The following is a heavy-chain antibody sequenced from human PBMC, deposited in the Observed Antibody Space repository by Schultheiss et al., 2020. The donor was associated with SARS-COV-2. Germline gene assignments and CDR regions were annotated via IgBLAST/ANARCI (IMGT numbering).Heavy chain of an antibody. V-gene: IGHV3-30*01. CDR1: GFTFSSYA. Sequence: GGSLRLSCAASGFTFSSYALHWVRQAPGKGLEWVAVISYDGNNKYYADVVKGRFSITRDNSKKTVDLQMNSLRAEDTAVYYCAREGYPDAFDIWGQGTMVTVSS. D-gene: IGHD5-18*01. CDR3: AREGYPDAFDI. J-gene: IGHJ3*02. CDR2: ISYDGNNK.